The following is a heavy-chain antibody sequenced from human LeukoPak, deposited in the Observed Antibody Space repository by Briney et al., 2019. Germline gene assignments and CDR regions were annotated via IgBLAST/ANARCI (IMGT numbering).Heavy chain of an antibody. CDR1: GYTFTSYD. V-gene: IGHV1-18*01. CDR2: ISTYNDNT. J-gene: IGHJ4*02. CDR3: ARIQSRIIAARPGNPAFDY. Sequence: ASVKVPCKASGYTFTSYDISWVRQAPGQGLEWMGWISTYNDNTHYAQKLQGRVTMTTDTFTSTVYMELKSLRSDDTAVYYCARIQSRIIAARPGNPAFDYWGRGTLVTVSS. D-gene: IGHD6-6*01.